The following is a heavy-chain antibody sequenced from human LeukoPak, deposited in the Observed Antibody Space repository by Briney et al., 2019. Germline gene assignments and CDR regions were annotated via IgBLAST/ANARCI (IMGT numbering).Heavy chain of an antibody. J-gene: IGHJ3*02. V-gene: IGHV4-59*01. CDR2: IYYSGST. CDR3: ARDRRRELLHAFDI. Sequence: TSETLSLTCTVSGDSIRSYFWSWIRQPPGKGLEWIGYIYYSGSTNYNPSLKSRVTISVDTSKNQFSLKLSSVTAADTAVYYCARDRRRELLHAFDIWGQGTMVTVSS. D-gene: IGHD1-7*01. CDR1: GDSIRSYF.